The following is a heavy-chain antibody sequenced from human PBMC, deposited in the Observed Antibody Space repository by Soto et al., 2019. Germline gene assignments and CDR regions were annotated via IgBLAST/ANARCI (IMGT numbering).Heavy chain of an antibody. D-gene: IGHD5-18*01. J-gene: IGHJ4*02. Sequence: EGQLVESGGGLVQRGGSLRLSGEASGFTFNDYWMHWVRQVPGKGLVWVSRINADGTSTSYADSVKGRFTISRDNAKNTLYLLMNSLRAEDSALYYCARGGPYNDGPRGSRVADFWGQGTLVTLSS. CDR2: INADGTST. CDR1: GFTFNDYW. V-gene: IGHV3-74*01. CDR3: ARGGPYNDGPRGSRVADF.